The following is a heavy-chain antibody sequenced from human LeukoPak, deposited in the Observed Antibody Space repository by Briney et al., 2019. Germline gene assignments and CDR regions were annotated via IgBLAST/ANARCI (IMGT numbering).Heavy chain of an antibody. CDR1: GGSFSGYY. V-gene: IGHV4-34*01. CDR3: AREYSSSWYEGFDP. D-gene: IGHD6-13*01. Sequence: SETLSLTCVVYGGSFSGYYWSWIRQSSGKGLEWIGEINHRGSTNYNPSLKRRVTISLDTSKNQFSLKLSSVTAAGTAVYYCAREYSSSWYEGFDPWGQGTLVTVSS. J-gene: IGHJ5*02. CDR2: INHRGST.